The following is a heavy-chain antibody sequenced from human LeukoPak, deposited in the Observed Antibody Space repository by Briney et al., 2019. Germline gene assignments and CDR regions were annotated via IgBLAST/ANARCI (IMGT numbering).Heavy chain of an antibody. Sequence: GESLKISCKGSGYSFTSYWIGWVRQMPGKGLEWMGIIYPGDSDTRYSPCFQGQVTISADKSISTAYLQWSSLKASDTAMYYCARQGDGYNEFYYYYGMDVWGQGTTVTVSS. CDR3: ARQGDGYNEFYYYYGMDV. J-gene: IGHJ6*02. CDR1: GYSFTSYW. CDR2: IYPGDSDT. D-gene: IGHD5-24*01. V-gene: IGHV5-51*01.